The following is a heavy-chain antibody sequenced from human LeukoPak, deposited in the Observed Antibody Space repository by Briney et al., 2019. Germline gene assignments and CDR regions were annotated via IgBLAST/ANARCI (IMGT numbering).Heavy chain of an antibody. CDR2: ISSSSSYI. V-gene: IGHV3-21*01. CDR1: GFTFSSYS. CDR3: ARVPAIAAAGDYYYYYGMDV. J-gene: IGHJ6*02. Sequence: SGGSLRLSCAASGFTFSSYSMTWVRQAPGKGLEWVSPISSSSSYIYYADSVKGRFTISRDNAKNSLYLQMNSLRAEDTAVYYCARVPAIAAAGDYYYYYGMDVWGQGTTVTVSS. D-gene: IGHD6-13*01.